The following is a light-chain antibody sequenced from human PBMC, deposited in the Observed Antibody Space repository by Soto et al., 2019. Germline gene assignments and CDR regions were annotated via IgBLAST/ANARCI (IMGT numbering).Light chain of an antibody. CDR1: QDISNY. Sequence: DIELTQSPSSLSASVGDRVTFTCQASQDISNYLPWYQQKEGKAPKLLIYDASNLDTVIPSRFSGSGSGTYFTFTISSLQPEDIAPDYCQQYDNLPYSFGQGTTLYIK. J-gene: IGKJ2*01. CDR3: QQYDNLPYS. CDR2: DAS. V-gene: IGKV1-33*01.